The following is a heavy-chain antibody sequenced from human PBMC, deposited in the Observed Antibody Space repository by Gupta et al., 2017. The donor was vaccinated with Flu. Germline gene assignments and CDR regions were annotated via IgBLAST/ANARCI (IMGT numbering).Heavy chain of an antibody. CDR3: ARAYASYCLED. CDR2: TYHSGRT. J-gene: IGHJ4*02. D-gene: IGHD3-10*01. V-gene: IGHV4-4*02. CDR1: GGSISSSNW. Sequence: QVQLQESGPGLVKPSGTLSPTCAVSGGSISSSNWWSWVRQAPGKGPEWIGETYHSGRTNYNPSLKSRVTRSVDKSKNQFSLNLTSVTAADTAMYYWARAYASYCLEDWGQGTLVTGSS.